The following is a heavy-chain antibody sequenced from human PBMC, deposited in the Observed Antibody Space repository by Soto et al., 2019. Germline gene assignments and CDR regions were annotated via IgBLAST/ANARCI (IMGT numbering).Heavy chain of an antibody. Sequence: SETLSLTCAVYGGSFSGYYWSWIRQPPGKGLEWIGEINHSGSTNYNPSLKSRVTISVDTSKNQFSLKLSSVTAADTAVYYCARAPTVTTGFDYWGQGTLVTVSS. CDR1: GGSFSGYY. CDR2: INHSGST. V-gene: IGHV4-34*01. CDR3: ARAPTVTTGFDY. J-gene: IGHJ4*02. D-gene: IGHD4-17*01.